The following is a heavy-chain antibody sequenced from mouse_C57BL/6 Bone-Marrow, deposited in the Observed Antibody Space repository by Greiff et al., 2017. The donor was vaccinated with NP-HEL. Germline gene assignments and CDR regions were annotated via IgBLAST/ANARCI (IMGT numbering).Heavy chain of an antibody. D-gene: IGHD1-1*01. Sequence: EVQLQQSGPELVKPGDSVKISCKASGYSFTGYFMNWVMQSHGKSLEWIGRINPYNGDTFYNQKFKGKATLTVDKSSSTAHMELRSLTSEDSAVYYCARGGVTTVVATDYWGQGTTLTVSS. CDR3: ARGGVTTVVATDY. CDR2: INPYNGDT. V-gene: IGHV1-20*01. J-gene: IGHJ2*01. CDR1: GYSFTGYF.